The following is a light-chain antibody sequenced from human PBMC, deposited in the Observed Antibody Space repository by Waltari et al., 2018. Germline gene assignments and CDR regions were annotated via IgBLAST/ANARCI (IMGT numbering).Light chain of an antibody. V-gene: IGKV3-20*01. Sequence: PGERATLSCRASQSVSSSYVAWYQQKPGQTPRLLIYGASNRATGIPDKFSGSGSGTDFTLTISRLEPEDFAVYYCQQYGASPRTFGQGTKVEIK. CDR1: QSVSSSY. CDR3: QQYGASPRT. J-gene: IGKJ1*01. CDR2: GAS.